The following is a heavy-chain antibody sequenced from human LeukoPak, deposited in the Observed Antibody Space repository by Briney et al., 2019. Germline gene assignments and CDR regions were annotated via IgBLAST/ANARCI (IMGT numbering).Heavy chain of an antibody. CDR1: GFTFSSYA. D-gene: IGHD2-2*02. CDR3: AKDRDPIPPVYYYYGMDV. Sequence: PGGSLGLSCSASGFTFSSYAMHWVSQAPGKGLEYVSAISSNGGSTYYADSVKGRFTISRDNSKNTLYLQMSSLRAEDTAVYYCAKDRDPIPPVYYYYGMDVWGQGTTVTVSS. J-gene: IGHJ6*02. V-gene: IGHV3-64D*09. CDR2: ISSNGGST.